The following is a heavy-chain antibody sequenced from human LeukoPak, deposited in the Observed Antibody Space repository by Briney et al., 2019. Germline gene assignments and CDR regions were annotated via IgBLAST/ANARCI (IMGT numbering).Heavy chain of an antibody. CDR3: ARPYYYDSSGYLGY. CDR2: ISAYNGNT. V-gene: IGHV1-18*01. CDR1: GYTFTSYG. J-gene: IGHJ4*02. Sequence: ASVKVSCKASGYTFTSYGISWVRQAPGQGLEWMRWISAYNGNTNYAQKLQGRVTMTTDTSTSTAYMELRSLRSDDTAVYYCARPYYYDSSGYLGYWGQGTLVTVSS. D-gene: IGHD3-22*01.